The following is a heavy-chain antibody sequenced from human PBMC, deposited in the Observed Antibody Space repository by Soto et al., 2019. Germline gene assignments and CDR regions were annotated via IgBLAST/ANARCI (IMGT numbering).Heavy chain of an antibody. CDR1: GFTFSNAW. D-gene: IGHD6-19*01. V-gene: IGHV3-15*01. CDR2: IKSKTDGGTT. CDR3: RVVQWLVRGGDYYYYGMDV. J-gene: IGHJ6*02. Sequence: EVQLVESGGGLVKPGGSLRLSCAASGFTFSNAWMSWVRQAPGKGLEWVGRIKSKTDGGTTDYAAPVKGRFTISRDDSKNTLYLQMNSLKTEDTAVYYCRVVQWLVRGGDYYYYGMDVWGQGTTVTGSS.